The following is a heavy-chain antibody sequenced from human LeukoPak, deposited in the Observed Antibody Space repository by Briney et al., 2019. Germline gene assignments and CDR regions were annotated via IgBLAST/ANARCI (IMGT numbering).Heavy chain of an antibody. CDR1: GLTFSNYG. CDR3: ARGMYSGSYTGYFDY. CDR2: IWYDGSNK. D-gene: IGHD1-26*01. V-gene: IGHV3-30*02. Sequence: SGGSLRLSCAASGLTFSNYGMHWVRQAPGKGLEWVAIIWYDGSNKYYADSVKGRFTISRDNSKNTLYLQMNSLRAEDTAVYYCARGMYSGSYTGYFDYWGQGTLVTVSS. J-gene: IGHJ4*02.